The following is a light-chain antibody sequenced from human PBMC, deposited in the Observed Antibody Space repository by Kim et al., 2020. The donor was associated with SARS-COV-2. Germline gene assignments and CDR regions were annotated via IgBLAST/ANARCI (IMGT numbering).Light chain of an antibody. CDR1: QSVSSTY. CDR3: QQYVYSPKT. J-gene: IGKJ1*01. CDR2: GAS. V-gene: IGKV3-20*01. Sequence: EIVLTQSPGTLSLSPGERATLSCRASQSVSSTYLAWYQQKPGQAPRLLIYGASSRATGIPDRFSGSGSGTDFTLTISRLEPEDFAVYFCQQYVYSPKTFGQGTKVDIK.